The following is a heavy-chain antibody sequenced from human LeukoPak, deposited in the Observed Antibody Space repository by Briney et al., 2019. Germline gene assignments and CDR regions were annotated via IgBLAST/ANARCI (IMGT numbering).Heavy chain of an antibody. CDR3: ARVVGASAAFDY. Sequence: GGSLRLSCAASGFTFSSYSMNWVRQAPGKGLEWVSSISSSSSYIYYADSVKGRFTISRDNAKKSLYLQMNSLRAEDTAVYYCARVVGASAAFDYWGQGTLVTVSS. J-gene: IGHJ4*02. CDR1: GFTFSSYS. D-gene: IGHD1-26*01. CDR2: ISSSSSYI. V-gene: IGHV3-21*01.